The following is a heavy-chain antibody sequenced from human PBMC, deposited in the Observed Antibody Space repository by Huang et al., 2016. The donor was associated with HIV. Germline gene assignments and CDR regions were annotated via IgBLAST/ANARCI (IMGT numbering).Heavy chain of an antibody. CDR3: ARDPRIQSWLNFFDY. V-gene: IGHV3-74*01. CDR1: GFSISSYW. D-gene: IGHD3-22*01. J-gene: IGHJ4*02. Sequence: EVQLVESGGGLVQPGGSLRLSCAASGFSISSYWMHWVRQAPGKGLVWGARNNSDGSSTSDADAVKGRFTISRDNAKNTLYLQMNSLRAEDTAVYYCARDPRIQSWLNFFDYWGQGTLVSVSS. CDR2: NNSDGSST.